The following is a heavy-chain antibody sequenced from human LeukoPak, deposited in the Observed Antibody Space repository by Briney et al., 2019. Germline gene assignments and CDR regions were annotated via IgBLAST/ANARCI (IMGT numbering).Heavy chain of an antibody. CDR2: ISISRSYI. D-gene: IGHD1-26*01. CDR1: GFNISDYN. Sequence: GGSLRLSCAASGFNISDYNMNWVRQAPGQGLEWVSHISISRSYIYYGDSVKGRFTISRDNAKNSLYLQISSLRAEDTAVYYCVRDAVRGEWELNWFDPWGQGTLVTVSS. V-gene: IGHV3-21*01. J-gene: IGHJ5*02. CDR3: VRDAVRGEWELNWFDP.